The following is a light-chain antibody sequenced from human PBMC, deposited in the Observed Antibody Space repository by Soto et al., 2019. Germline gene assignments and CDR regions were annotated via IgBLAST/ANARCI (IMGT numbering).Light chain of an antibody. CDR2: GAS. CDR1: QSVSSN. V-gene: IGKV3-15*01. J-gene: IGKJ1*01. CDR3: KQYNNWPPWT. Sequence: EIVMTQSPATLSVSPGERATLSCRASQSVSSNLAWYQQKPGQAPSLLIYGASTRATGIPARFSGSGSGTEFNLTISSLQSEDFAVYYCKQYNNWPPWTFGQGTKVEIK.